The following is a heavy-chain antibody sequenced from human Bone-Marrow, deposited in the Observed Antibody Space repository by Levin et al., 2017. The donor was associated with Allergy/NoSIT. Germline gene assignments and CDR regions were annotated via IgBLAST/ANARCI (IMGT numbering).Heavy chain of an antibody. CDR2: IFHTGNT. D-gene: IGHD4/OR15-4a*01. CDR1: GGSISSNNW. V-gene: IGHV4-4*02. CDR3: ARDDYGATGGFDT. Sequence: SETLSLTCTVSGGSISSNNWWSWVRQPPGKGLEWIGEIFHTGNTIYNPSLRSRVTISLDTSKTQFSLQLTSMTAADTAVYFCARDDYGATGGFDTWGQGTLVTVSS. J-gene: IGHJ5*02.